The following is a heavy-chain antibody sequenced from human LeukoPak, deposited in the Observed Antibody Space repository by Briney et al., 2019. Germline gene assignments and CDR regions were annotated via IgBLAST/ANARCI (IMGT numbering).Heavy chain of an antibody. J-gene: IGHJ4*02. Sequence: GGSLRLSCAASGFTFNTYSINWVRQAPGKGLEWVSYIRSRDRTIYYADSVKGRFTISTDNAENSLYLQMNSLRTEDTAVYYCARDHRWGFDYWGRGTLVTVSS. V-gene: IGHV3-48*01. D-gene: IGHD7-27*01. CDR3: ARDHRWGFDY. CDR1: GFTFNTYS. CDR2: IRSRDRTI.